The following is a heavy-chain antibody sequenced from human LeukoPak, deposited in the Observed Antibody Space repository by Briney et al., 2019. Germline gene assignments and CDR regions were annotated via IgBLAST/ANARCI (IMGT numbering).Heavy chain of an antibody. Sequence: GGSLRLSCAASGFTFSSYGMHWVRQAPGKGLEWVAVIWYDGSNKYYADSVKGRFTISRDNSKNTLYLQMNSLRAEDTAVYYCARTSLSYYFDYWGQGTLVTVSS. J-gene: IGHJ4*02. CDR2: IWYDGSNK. CDR1: GFTFSSYG. V-gene: IGHV3-33*01. CDR3: ARTSLSYYFDY.